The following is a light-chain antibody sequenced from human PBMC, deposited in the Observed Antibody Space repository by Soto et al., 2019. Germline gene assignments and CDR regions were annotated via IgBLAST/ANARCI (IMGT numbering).Light chain of an antibody. J-gene: IGLJ2*01. CDR2: SSN. CDR1: SSNIGSNS. Sequence: QSVLTQPPSASGTPGQRVTISCSGSSSNIGSNSVNWYQQLPGTAPKLLMYSSNQRPSGVPDRFSGYKSGTSASLAISRLQSEDEADYYCAAWDDSLNGVVFGGGTKLTVL. CDR3: AAWDDSLNGVV. V-gene: IGLV1-44*01.